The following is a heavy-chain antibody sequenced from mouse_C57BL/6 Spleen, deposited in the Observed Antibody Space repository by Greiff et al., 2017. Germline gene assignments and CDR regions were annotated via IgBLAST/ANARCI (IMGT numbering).Heavy chain of an antibody. CDR3: ARYYGSSYYAMDY. CDR1: GYTFTDHT. CDR2: IYPRDGST. J-gene: IGHJ4*01. V-gene: IGHV1-78*01. Sequence: VQLQESDAELVKPGASVKISCKVSGYTFTDHTIHWMKQRPEQGLEWIGYIYPRDGSTKYNEKFKGKATLTADKSSSTAYMQLNSLTSEDSAVYFCARYYGSSYYAMDYWGQGTSVTVSS. D-gene: IGHD1-1*01.